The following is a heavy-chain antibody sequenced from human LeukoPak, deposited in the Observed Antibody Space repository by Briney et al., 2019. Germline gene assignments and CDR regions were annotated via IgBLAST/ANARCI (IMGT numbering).Heavy chain of an antibody. CDR1: GFTFDDYA. CDR3: AKASDYGDYAWGSYFDY. D-gene: IGHD4-17*01. V-gene: IGHV3-9*03. CDR2: ISWNSGSI. J-gene: IGHJ4*02. Sequence: GGSLRLSCAASGFTFDDYAMHWVRHAPGKGLGWVSGISWNSGSIGYADSVKGRFTISRDNAKNSLYLQMNSLRAEDMALYYCAKASDYGDYAWGSYFDYWGQGTLVTVSS.